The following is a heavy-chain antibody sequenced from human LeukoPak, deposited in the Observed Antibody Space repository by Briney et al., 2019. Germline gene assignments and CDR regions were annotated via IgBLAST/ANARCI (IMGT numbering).Heavy chain of an antibody. Sequence: MPSETLSLTCTVSGYSISSGYYWGWIRQPPGKGLEWIGSIYHSGSTYYNPSLKSRVTISVDTSKNQFSLKLSSVTAADTAVYYCAARAVRSGFYYGSGSPIDYWGQGTLVTVSS. CDR3: AARAVRSGFYYGSGSPIDY. V-gene: IGHV4-38-2*02. CDR2: IYHSGST. CDR1: GYSISSGYY. D-gene: IGHD3-10*01. J-gene: IGHJ4*02.